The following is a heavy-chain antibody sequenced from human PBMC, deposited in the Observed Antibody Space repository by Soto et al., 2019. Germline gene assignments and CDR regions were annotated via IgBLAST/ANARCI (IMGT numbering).Heavy chain of an antibody. D-gene: IGHD5-12*01. CDR3: AKDAGADGYFGNWLDP. CDR2: IIPIFGTT. V-gene: IGHV1-69*15. J-gene: IGHJ5*02. Sequence: QVQLVQSGAEVKKPGSSVKVSCKASGDTFSNYAITWVRQAPGQGLEWVARIIPIFGTTNVAQKFQGRVTINADESTTTDYMELSGLRSDDTAVYFCAKDAGADGYFGNWLDPWGQGTLVTVSS. CDR1: GDTFSNYA.